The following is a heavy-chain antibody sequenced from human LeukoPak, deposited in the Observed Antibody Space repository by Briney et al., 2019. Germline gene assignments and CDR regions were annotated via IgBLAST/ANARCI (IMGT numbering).Heavy chain of an antibody. V-gene: IGHV4-61*02. D-gene: IGHD2-21*01. Sequence: SQTLSLTCTVSGGSISSGSYYWSWIRQPAGKGLEWIGRIYTSGSTNYNPSLKRRVTISVDTSKNQFSLKLSSVTAADTAVYYCARDLLNGNWFDPWGQGTLVTVSS. J-gene: IGHJ5*02. CDR1: GGSISSGSYY. CDR3: ARDLLNGNWFDP. CDR2: IYTSGST.